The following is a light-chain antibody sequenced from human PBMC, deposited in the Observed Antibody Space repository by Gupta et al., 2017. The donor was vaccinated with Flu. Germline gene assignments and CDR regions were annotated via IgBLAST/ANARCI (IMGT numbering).Light chain of an antibody. CDR1: SSDVGSYNH. J-gene: IGLJ1*01. CDR3: NSYTNRNTYV. CDR2: DVS. Sequence: TSSDVGSYNHVSWYQQHPGKVPRVIIYDVSNRPSGVSNRFSGSKSGNTASLTITGLQAEDEADYYCNSYTNRNTYVFGSGTKVTVL. V-gene: IGLV2-14*03.